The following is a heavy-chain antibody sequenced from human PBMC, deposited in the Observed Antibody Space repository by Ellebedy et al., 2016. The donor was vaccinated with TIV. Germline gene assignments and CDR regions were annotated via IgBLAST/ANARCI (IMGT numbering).Heavy chain of an antibody. D-gene: IGHD3-22*01. CDR3: VSGYYVSERDAFDI. V-gene: IGHV3-30*03. Sequence: GGSLRLXXAASGFTFSSYGMHWVRQAPGKGLEWVAVISYDGSNKYYADSVKGRFTISRDNSKNTLYLQMNSLRAEDTAVYYCVSGYYVSERDAFDIWGQGTMVTVSS. CDR2: ISYDGSNK. CDR1: GFTFSSYG. J-gene: IGHJ3*02.